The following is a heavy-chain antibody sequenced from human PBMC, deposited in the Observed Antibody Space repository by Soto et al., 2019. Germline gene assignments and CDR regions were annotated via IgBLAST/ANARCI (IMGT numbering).Heavy chain of an antibody. CDR3: ASMRSGYFEY. J-gene: IGHJ4*02. CDR1: GGSISSSSYH. CDR2: IYYSGST. Sequence: QLQLQESGPGLVKPSETLSLTCTVSGGSISSSSYHWGWIRQPPGKGLEWIGSIYYSGSTYYNPSLKSRVTISVDTSKNQFSLKLSSVTAADTAVYYCASMRSGYFEYWGQGTLVTVSS. V-gene: IGHV4-39*01.